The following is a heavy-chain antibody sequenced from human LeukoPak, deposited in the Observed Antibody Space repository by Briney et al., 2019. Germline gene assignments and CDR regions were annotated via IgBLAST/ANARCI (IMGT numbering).Heavy chain of an antibody. CDR2: ISAYNGNT. J-gene: IGHJ6*04. CDR3: ARWSGDYVWGSYPMDV. D-gene: IGHD3-16*02. V-gene: IGHV1-18*01. CDR1: GYTFTSYG. Sequence: ASVKVSCKASGYTFTSYGISWVRQAPGQGLEWMGWISAYNGNTNYAQKLQGRVTMTTDTSTSTAYMELRSLRSDDTAVYYCARWSGDYVWGSYPMDVWGKGTTVTISS.